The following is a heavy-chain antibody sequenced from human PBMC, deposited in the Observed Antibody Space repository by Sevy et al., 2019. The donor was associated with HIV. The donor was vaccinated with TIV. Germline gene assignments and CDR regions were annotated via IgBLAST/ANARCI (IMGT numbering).Heavy chain of an antibody. V-gene: IGHV4-59*01. CDR1: GGSITGYY. CDR3: ANGGVDGVRMDY. CDR2: VHYSGNT. Sequence: SETLSLTCTVSGGSITGYYWNWIRQPPGKGLEWIGYVHYSGNTYYNPSLKSGVSISADTSNNQFSLKLTSVTAADTAVYYCANGGVDGVRMDYWGQGTLVTVSS. J-gene: IGHJ4*02. D-gene: IGHD2-8*02.